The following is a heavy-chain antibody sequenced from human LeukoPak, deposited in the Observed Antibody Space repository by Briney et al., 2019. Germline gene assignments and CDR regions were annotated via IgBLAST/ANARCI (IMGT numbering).Heavy chain of an antibody. Sequence: ASVKISCKASGYTFTDYYMHWVQQAPGKGLEWMGRVDPEDGETIYAEKFQGRVTITADTSTDTAYMELSSLRSEDTAVYYCARDRGGYYYGSGSSVYFDIWGQGTMVTVSS. J-gene: IGHJ3*02. D-gene: IGHD3-10*01. CDR1: GYTFTDYY. V-gene: IGHV1-69-2*01. CDR2: VDPEDGET. CDR3: ARDRGGYYYGSGSSVYFDI.